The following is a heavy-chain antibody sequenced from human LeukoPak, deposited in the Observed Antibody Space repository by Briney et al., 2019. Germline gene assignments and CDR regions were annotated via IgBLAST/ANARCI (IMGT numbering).Heavy chain of an antibody. CDR3: VRVRMGGWTLGYAFGI. V-gene: IGHV3-30*04. Sequence: PGGSLRLSCAASGFTFSSYAMHWVRQAPGKGLEWVAVISYDGSNKYYADSVKGRFTISRDNSKNTLYLQMNSLRAEDTAVYYCVRVRMGGWTLGYAFGIWGQGTMVTVSS. D-gene: IGHD6-19*01. J-gene: IGHJ3*02. CDR2: ISYDGSNK. CDR1: GFTFSSYA.